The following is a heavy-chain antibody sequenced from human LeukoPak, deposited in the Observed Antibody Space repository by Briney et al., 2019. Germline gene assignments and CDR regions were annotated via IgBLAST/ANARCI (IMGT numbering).Heavy chain of an antibody. CDR1: GYTFTSYY. J-gene: IGHJ4*02. D-gene: IGHD3-22*01. CDR2: INPSGGST. CDR3: AAAYYDSSGYYYVDY. V-gene: IGHV1-46*03. Sequence: ASVKVSCKASGYTFTSYYMHWVRQAPGQGLEWMGIINPSGGSTSYAQKFQGRVTMTRDRSISTAYMELSRLRSDDTAVYYCAAAYYDSSGYYYVDYWGQGTLVTVSS.